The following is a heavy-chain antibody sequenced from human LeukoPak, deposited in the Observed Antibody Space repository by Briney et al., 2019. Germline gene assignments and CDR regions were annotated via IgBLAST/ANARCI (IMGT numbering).Heavy chain of an antibody. Sequence: GGSLRLSCAASEFTFSSYAMSWVRQAPGKGLEWVSVISGSGGTTYYADSVKGRFTISRDNSKNTLYLQMNSLRAEDTAVYYCAKKKNGGLYAFDIWGQGTMVTVSS. V-gene: IGHV3-23*01. CDR3: AKKKNGGLYAFDI. CDR2: ISGSGGTT. CDR1: EFTFSSYA. J-gene: IGHJ3*02. D-gene: IGHD7-27*01.